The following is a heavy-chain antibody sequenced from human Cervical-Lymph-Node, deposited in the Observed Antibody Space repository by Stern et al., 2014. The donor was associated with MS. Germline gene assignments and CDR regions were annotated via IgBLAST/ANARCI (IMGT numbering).Heavy chain of an antibody. CDR1: GYTFTSYY. CDR2: IDPRLCNS. D-gene: IGHD1-14*01. Sequence: VQLLESGAEVKKPGAAVKVSCKASGYTFTSYYMHWVRQAPGQGLEWMGVIDPRLCNSTYTQIFQDRVTLNRDTSAATVYMELSSLRFADTAVYYCVRGDTTWHYFYYGLDVWGQGTTVTVSS. V-gene: IGHV1-46*03. CDR3: VRGDTTWHYFYYGLDV. J-gene: IGHJ6*02.